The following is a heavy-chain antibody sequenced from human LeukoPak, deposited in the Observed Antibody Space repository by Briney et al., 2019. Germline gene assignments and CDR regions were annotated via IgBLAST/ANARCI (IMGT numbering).Heavy chain of an antibody. CDR3: ARGIQLWLLDY. Sequence: GGSLRLSCAASGFTFSTYSMNWVRQAPGKGLEWVSSISGSSSYIYYADSVKGRFTISRDNAKNSLYLQMNSLRAEDTAVYYCARGIQLWLLDYWGQGTLVTVSS. CDR1: GFTFSTYS. J-gene: IGHJ4*02. V-gene: IGHV3-21*01. CDR2: ISGSSSYI. D-gene: IGHD5-18*01.